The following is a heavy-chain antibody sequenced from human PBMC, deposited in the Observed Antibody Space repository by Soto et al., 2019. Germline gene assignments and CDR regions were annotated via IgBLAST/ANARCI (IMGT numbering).Heavy chain of an antibody. D-gene: IGHD2-21*01. V-gene: IGHV1-8*01. J-gene: IGHJ4*02. CDR3: ARVFGSIDY. CDR1: GYTFTSYD. CDR2: MNPNSGYT. Sequence: QVQLVQSGAEVKKPGASVKVSCKASGYTFTSYDINWVRQATGQGLEWMGWMNPNSGYTGHAQKFQGRVTMTRDTSTSTAYMELSSLKSEDTAVYYCARVFGSIDYWGQGTLVTVSS.